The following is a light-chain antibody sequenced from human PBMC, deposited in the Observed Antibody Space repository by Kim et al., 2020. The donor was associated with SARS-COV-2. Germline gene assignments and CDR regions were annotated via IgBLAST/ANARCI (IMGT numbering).Light chain of an antibody. CDR3: NSRDSSGNHVI. CDR2: GKN. V-gene: IGLV3-19*01. Sequence: SSALPPAPAVSVALGQTVRITCQGDSLRSYYASWYQQKPGQAPVLVIYGKNNRPSGIPDRFSGSSSGNTASLTITGAQAEDEADYYCNSRDSSGNHVIFG. J-gene: IGLJ2*01. CDR1: SLRSYY.